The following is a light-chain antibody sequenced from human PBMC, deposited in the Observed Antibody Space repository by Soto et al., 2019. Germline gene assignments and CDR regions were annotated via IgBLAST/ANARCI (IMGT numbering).Light chain of an antibody. CDR1: SSDVGGYRY. CDR3: SSYTSSSNPYV. J-gene: IGLJ1*01. Sequence: QSVLTQPASVSGSPGQSITISCTGTSSDVGGYRYVSWFQQHPGKAPKLMIYEVNNRPSGVSNRFSGSKSGNTASLTISGLQAEDEAYYYCSSYTSSSNPYVFGTGTKVTVL. V-gene: IGLV2-14*01. CDR2: EVN.